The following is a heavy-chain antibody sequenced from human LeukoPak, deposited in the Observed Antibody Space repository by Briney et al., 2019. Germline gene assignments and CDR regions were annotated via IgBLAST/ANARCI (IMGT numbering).Heavy chain of an antibody. D-gene: IGHD2-15*01. CDR3: ARGCSGGSCQYYYGMDV. Sequence: ASVKVFCKASGYTFTGYYMHWVRQAPGQGLEWMGWINPNSGGTNYAQKFQGRVTMTRDTSISTAYMELSRLRSDDTAVYYCARGCSGGSCQYYYGMDVWGQGTTVTASS. CDR1: GYTFTGYY. CDR2: INPNSGGT. J-gene: IGHJ6*02. V-gene: IGHV1-2*02.